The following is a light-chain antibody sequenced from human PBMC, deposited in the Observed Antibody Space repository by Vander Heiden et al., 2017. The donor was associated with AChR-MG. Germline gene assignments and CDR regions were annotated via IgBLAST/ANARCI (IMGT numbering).Light chain of an antibody. CDR1: SLRTFS. J-gene: IGLJ2*01. V-gene: IGLV3-19*01. CDR2: GDN. Sequence: SSELTQAPAVSVALGQTVRITCQGDSLRTFSASWFQQKPGQAPVLVIYGDNSRPSGSPDRFSGSTSGDTASLTITGAQAEDEADYYCNSRDSSGNHLVFGGGTKVTVL. CDR3: NSRDSSGNHLV.